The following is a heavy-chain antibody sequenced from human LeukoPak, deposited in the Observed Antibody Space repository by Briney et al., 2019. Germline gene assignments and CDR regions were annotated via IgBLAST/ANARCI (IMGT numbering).Heavy chain of an antibody. V-gene: IGHV4-30-4*07. D-gene: IGHD3-3*01. CDR2: IYSSGST. CDR3: AQSGLSDAFDI. J-gene: IGHJ3*02. Sequence: SQTLSLTCDVSGGSISSGGHSWSWIRQPPGKGMEWVGYIYSSGSTYNNPSLKSRATISVDTSKNQFSLKLSSVTAADTAVYYCAQSGLSDAFDIWGQGTMVTVSS. CDR1: GGSISSGGHS.